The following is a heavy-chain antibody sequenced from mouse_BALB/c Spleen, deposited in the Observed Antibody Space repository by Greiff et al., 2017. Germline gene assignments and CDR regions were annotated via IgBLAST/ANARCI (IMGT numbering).Heavy chain of an antibody. Sequence: VKLMESGAELARPGASVKLSCKASGYTFTDYYINWVKQRTGQGLEWIGEIYPGSGNTYYNEKFKGKATLTADKSSSTAYMQLSSLTSEDSAVYFCARGDYDYDGNAMDYWGQGTSVTVSS. CDR2: IYPGSGNT. D-gene: IGHD2-4*01. CDR1: GYTFTDYY. CDR3: ARGDYDYDGNAMDY. J-gene: IGHJ4*01. V-gene: IGHV1-77*01.